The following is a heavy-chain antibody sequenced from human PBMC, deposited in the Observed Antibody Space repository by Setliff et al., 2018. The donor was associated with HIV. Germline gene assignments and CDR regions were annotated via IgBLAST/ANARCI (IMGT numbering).Heavy chain of an antibody. CDR2: IYYSGST. D-gene: IGHD5-12*01. CDR3: AGGRDGYNLAEYFQH. V-gene: IGHV4-39*01. J-gene: IGHJ1*01. Sequence: TLSLTCTVSGGSISSGYYYWGWIRQPPGKGLEWIGTIYYSGSTYYNPSLKSRVTISVDTSKNQFSLKLSSVTAADTAVYYYAGGRDGYNLAEYFQHWGQGTLVTVSS. CDR1: GGSISSGYYY.